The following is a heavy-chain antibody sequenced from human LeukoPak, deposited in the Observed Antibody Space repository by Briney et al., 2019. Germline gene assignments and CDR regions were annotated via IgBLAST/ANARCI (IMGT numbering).Heavy chain of an antibody. Sequence: GGSLRLSCAASGFTFSDYYMSWIRQAPGKGLEWVSYISSSGSTIYYADSVKGRFTISRDNAKNSLYLQMNSLRAEDTAVYYCARDPSYYYDSSGYHWGQGTLVTVSS. D-gene: IGHD3-22*01. J-gene: IGHJ4*02. V-gene: IGHV3-11*04. CDR2: ISSSGSTI. CDR3: ARDPSYYYDSSGYH. CDR1: GFTFSDYY.